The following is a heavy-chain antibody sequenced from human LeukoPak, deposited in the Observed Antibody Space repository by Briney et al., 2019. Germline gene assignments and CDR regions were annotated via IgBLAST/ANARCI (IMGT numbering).Heavy chain of an antibody. Sequence: PSETLSLTCTVSGGSISRYYWSWIRQPPGKGLEWIGYIYYSGSTNYNPSLKSRVTISVDASKNQFSLKLSSVTAADTAVYYCARGTYSSGRIPFDYWGQGTLVTVSS. CDR2: IYYSGST. J-gene: IGHJ4*02. CDR1: GGSISRYY. V-gene: IGHV4-59*01. D-gene: IGHD6-19*01. CDR3: ARGTYSSGRIPFDY.